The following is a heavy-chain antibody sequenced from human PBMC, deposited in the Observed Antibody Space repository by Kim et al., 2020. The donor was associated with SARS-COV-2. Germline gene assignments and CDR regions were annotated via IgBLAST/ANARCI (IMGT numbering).Heavy chain of an antibody. J-gene: IGHJ5*02. CDR1: GGSISSSDYY. CDR2: IYYTGTT. Sequence: SETLSRTCTVSGGSISSSDYYWGWIRQPPGKGLEWIGSIYYTGTTYYNPSLKSRVTISVDTSKNQFSLKLSSVTDATVYCCARHGCTGGVCYFDPWGQGTLVTVSS. V-gene: IGHV4-39*01. D-gene: IGHD2-8*02. CDR3: ARHGCTGGVCYFDP.